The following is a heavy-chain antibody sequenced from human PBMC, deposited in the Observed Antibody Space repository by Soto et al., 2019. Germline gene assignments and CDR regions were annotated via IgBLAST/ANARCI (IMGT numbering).Heavy chain of an antibody. CDR2: IYYSGST. CDR3: ATQEVGGSYVYTFDP. Sequence: SETLSLTCIVSGGSISSGGYYWSRIRQHPGKGLEWIGNIYYSGSTYYNPSLKSRVTISVDTSKNQFSLKLSSVTAADTAVYYCATQEVGGSYVYTFDPWGQGTLVTVSS. D-gene: IGHD1-26*01. J-gene: IGHJ5*02. CDR1: GGSISSGGYY. V-gene: IGHV4-31*03.